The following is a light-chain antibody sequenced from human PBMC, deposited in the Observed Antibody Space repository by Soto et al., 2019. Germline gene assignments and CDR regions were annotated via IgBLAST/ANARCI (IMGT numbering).Light chain of an antibody. Sequence: DIQMTQSPSTLSAAVGDRVAITCRASQGSTTWLAWYQHKPGKAPKLLIYKASSLQSGVPSRFSGSGSETEFTHTINSLQPDDIATYYCQQYNTYSRKFGQEPKVEIK. CDR3: QQYNTYSRK. CDR2: KAS. CDR1: QGSTTW. J-gene: IGKJ1*01. V-gene: IGKV1-5*03.